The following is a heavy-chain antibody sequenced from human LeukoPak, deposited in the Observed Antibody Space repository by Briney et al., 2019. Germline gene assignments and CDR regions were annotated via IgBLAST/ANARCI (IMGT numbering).Heavy chain of an antibody. J-gene: IGHJ5*02. CDR2: MNPNSGDR. V-gene: IGHV1-8*01. CDR1: GYTFSSYD. CDR3: ARVGNYYDSSGLYNWFDP. D-gene: IGHD3-22*01. Sequence: GASVKVSCKASGYTFSSYDINWVRQATGQGLEWMGWMNPNSGDRGYAQKFQGRVTITRNTSISTAYMELSSLRSVDTAVYYCARVGNYYDSSGLYNWFDPWGQGTLVTISS.